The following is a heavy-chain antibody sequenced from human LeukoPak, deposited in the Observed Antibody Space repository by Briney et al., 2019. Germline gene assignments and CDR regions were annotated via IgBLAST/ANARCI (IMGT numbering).Heavy chain of an antibody. Sequence: GGSLRLSCVASGFTFSNHGMHWVRQAPGKGPEWVALIWYDGSNKYYGDSVKGRFTISRDNSKNTVYLQMNSLRVEDTAVYYCARDRLEAVADDDYFDYWGQGTLVTVSS. V-gene: IGHV3-33*01. CDR1: GFTFSNHG. D-gene: IGHD6-19*01. CDR3: ARDRLEAVADDDYFDY. J-gene: IGHJ4*02. CDR2: IWYDGSNK.